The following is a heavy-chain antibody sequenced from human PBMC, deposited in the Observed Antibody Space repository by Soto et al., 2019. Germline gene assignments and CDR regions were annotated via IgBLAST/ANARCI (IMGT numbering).Heavy chain of an antibody. J-gene: IGHJ5*02. CDR3: ARDRATSLSGPPGAWFDP. V-gene: IGHV1-18*01. CDR1: GYTFTHYG. Sequence: QVQLVQSGAEVKKPGASVRVSCKASGYTFTHYGITWVRQAPGQGLEWMGWISAYNGLTNYARKLQGRVTMTTDTSTSTASMELGSLTSDDTDIYYCARDRATSLSGPPGAWFDPWGQGTLVTVSS. CDR2: ISAYNGLT. D-gene: IGHD3-9*01.